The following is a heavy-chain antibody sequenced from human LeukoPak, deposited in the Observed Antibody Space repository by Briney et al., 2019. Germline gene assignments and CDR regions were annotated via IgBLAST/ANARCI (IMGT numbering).Heavy chain of an antibody. CDR1: GFTFSSYG. Sequence: GGSLRLSCAASGFTFSSYGMHWVRQAPGKGLEWVAFIRYDERIEHYADSVKGRFTISRDNSKNTLYLQMNSLRAEDTAVYYCARFDYGDSHPDYWGQGTLVTVSS. CDR3: ARFDYGDSHPDY. J-gene: IGHJ4*02. D-gene: IGHD4-17*01. V-gene: IGHV3-30*02. CDR2: IRYDERIE.